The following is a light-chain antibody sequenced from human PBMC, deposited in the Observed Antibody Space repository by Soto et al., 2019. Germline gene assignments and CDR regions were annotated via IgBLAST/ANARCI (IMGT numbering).Light chain of an antibody. CDR1: QSVGSN. Sequence: VVLTQSPATLSLSLGVSAALSCRASQSVGSNLPWYQQKRGQAPRLLIYDATERATGIPARFTGSLSGTDFTLSISSLEPDDFAVYYCQAGSDRLSFGGGTVVEI. CDR2: DAT. CDR3: QAGSDRLS. J-gene: IGKJ4*01. V-gene: IGKV3-11*01.